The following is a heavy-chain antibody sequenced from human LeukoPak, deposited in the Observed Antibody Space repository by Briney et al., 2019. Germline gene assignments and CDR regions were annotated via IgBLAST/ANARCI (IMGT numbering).Heavy chain of an antibody. D-gene: IGHD3-9*01. Sequence: ASVKVSCKASGYTFTGYYMHWVRQAPGQGLEWMGWINPNSGGTNYAQKLQGRVTMTTDTSTSTAYMELRSLRSDDTAVYYCARVRLGYDILTGYYNQGVFDYWGQGTLVTVSS. J-gene: IGHJ4*02. CDR3: ARVRLGYDILTGYYNQGVFDY. CDR2: INPNSGGT. V-gene: IGHV1-2*02. CDR1: GYTFTGYY.